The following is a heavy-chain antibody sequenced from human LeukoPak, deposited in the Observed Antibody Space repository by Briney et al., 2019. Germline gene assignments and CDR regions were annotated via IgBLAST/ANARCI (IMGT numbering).Heavy chain of an antibody. J-gene: IGHJ4*02. CDR2: ISPTAKTR. Sequence: GGSLRLSCEVSGFTFSSYEMYWVRQAPGKRLEWLSYISPTAKTRHYADSVKGRFTISRDNSKNTLSLQMNSLRPEDTAVYYCARDIFDFSRPGTGGIADLPDYWGQGTLVTVSS. CDR3: ARDIFDFSRPGTGGIADLPDY. D-gene: IGHD6-13*01. V-gene: IGHV3-48*03. CDR1: GFTFSSYE.